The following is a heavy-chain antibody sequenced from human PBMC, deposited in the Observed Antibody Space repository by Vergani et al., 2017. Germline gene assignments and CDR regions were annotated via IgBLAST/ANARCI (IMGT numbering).Heavy chain of an antibody. CDR3: AKEPGGTVKGEDWGDY. J-gene: IGHJ4*02. Sequence: QVQLVESGGGVVQPGRSLRLSCAASGFTFSSYGMHWVRQAPGKGLEWGAVISYDGSNKYYADSVKGRFTIARDNSKNTLYLQMNSLRAKDTAVYYCAKEPGGTVKGEDWGDYWGQGTLVTVSS. D-gene: IGHD4-11*01. CDR1: GFTFSSYG. CDR2: ISYDGSNK. V-gene: IGHV3-30*18.